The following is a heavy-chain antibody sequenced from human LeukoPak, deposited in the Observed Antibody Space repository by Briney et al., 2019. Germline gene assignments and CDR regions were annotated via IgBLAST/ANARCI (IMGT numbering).Heavy chain of an antibody. V-gene: IGHV3-23*01. D-gene: IGHD2-15*01. Sequence: GGSLRLSCAASGFTFSSYAMNWVRQAPGKGLEWVSAITGSGGTTYYADSVRGRFTISRDNSKNTLYLQMNSLRAEDTAIYYCAKSRSEVVVAAANYWGQGTPITVSS. J-gene: IGHJ4*02. CDR2: ITGSGGTT. CDR1: GFTFSSYA. CDR3: AKSRSEVVVAAANY.